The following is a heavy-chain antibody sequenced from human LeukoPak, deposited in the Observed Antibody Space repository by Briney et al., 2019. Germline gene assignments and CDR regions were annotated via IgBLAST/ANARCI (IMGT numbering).Heavy chain of an antibody. D-gene: IGHD2-21*01. CDR1: GFSFSSHW. J-gene: IGHJ4*02. V-gene: IGHV3-74*01. CDR2: ISDDGSYT. CDR3: ASFGISWRSSY. Sequence: GGSLRLSCAASGFSFSSHWVHWVRQAPGKGLVWVSRISDDGSYTSNVDSVKGRFTISRDNVNNMLCLHMNSLRAEDTAVYYCASFGISWRSSYWGQGTLVTVSS.